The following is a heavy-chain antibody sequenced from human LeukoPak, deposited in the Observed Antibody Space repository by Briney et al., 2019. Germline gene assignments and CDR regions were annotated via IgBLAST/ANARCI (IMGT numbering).Heavy chain of an antibody. CDR2: INPSGGST. Sequence: GASVKVSCKASGYTFTSYYMHWVRQAPGQGLEWMGIINPSGGSTSYAQKFQGRVTMTRDASTSTVYMELSSLRSEDTAVYYCARDSRTKVYSYGIDYWGQGTLVTVSS. CDR3: ARDSRTKVYSYGIDY. V-gene: IGHV1-46*01. CDR1: GYTFTSYY. D-gene: IGHD5-18*01. J-gene: IGHJ4*02.